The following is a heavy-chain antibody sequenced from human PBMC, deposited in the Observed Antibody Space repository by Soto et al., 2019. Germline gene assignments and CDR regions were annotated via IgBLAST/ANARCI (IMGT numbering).Heavy chain of an antibody. J-gene: IGHJ4*02. CDR1: GFTFSSYW. Sequence: PGGSLRLSCAVSGFTFSSYWMHWVRQAPGKGLVWVSRINSDGSSTSYADSVKGRFTISRDNAKNTLYLQMNSLRAEDTAVYYCARVQVQLWYYYDSSGYTDYWGQGTLVTVSS. V-gene: IGHV3-74*01. CDR3: ARVQVQLWYYYDSSGYTDY. D-gene: IGHD3-22*01. CDR2: INSDGSST.